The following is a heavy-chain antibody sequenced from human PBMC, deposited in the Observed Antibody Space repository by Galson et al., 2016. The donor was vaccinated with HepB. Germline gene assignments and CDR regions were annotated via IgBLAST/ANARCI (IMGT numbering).Heavy chain of an antibody. CDR1: GFSFANAW. CDR2: IKTKTDGATA. V-gene: IGHV3-15*01. D-gene: IGHD3-10*01. CDR3: TTEPRPTSALLYYYYYMDV. Sequence: SLRLSCAVSGFSFANAWMSWVRQAPGKGLEWVGRIKTKTDGATADYGAPVKGRFAISRDDSKNTVYLQMNNLITEDTGVYYCTTEPRPTSALLYYYYYMDVWGNGTTVTVSS. J-gene: IGHJ6*03.